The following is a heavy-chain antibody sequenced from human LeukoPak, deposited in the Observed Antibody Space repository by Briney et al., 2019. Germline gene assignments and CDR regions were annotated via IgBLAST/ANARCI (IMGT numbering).Heavy chain of an antibody. D-gene: IGHD6-6*01. V-gene: IGHV4-59*01. CDR3: ARGAPGSSSFPPDFDY. Sequence: PSETLSLTCTVSGGSISSYYWSWIRQPPGKGLEWIGYIYYSGSTNYNPSLKSRVTISVDTSKNQFSLKLSSVTAADTAVYYCARGAPGSSSFPPDFDYWGQGTLVTVSS. J-gene: IGHJ4*02. CDR2: IYYSGST. CDR1: GGSISSYY.